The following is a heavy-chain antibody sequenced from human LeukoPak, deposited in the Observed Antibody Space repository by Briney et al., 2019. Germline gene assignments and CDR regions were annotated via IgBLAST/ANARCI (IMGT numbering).Heavy chain of an antibody. CDR2: ISAYNGNT. D-gene: IGHD2-8*01. CDR1: GYTFTSYG. Sequence: GASVKVSCKASGYTFTSYGISWVRQAPGQGLEWMGWISAYNGNTNYAQKLQGRVTMTTDTSTSTAYMELRSLRSDDTAVYYCARDKYPGYCTNGVCYSLVNAFDIWGQGTMVTVSS. J-gene: IGHJ3*02. CDR3: ARDKYPGYCTNGVCYSLVNAFDI. V-gene: IGHV1-18*01.